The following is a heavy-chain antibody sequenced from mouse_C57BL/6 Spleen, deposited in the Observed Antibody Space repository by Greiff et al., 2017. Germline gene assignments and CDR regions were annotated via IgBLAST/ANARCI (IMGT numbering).Heavy chain of an antibody. D-gene: IGHD1-1*01. J-gene: IGHJ2*01. CDR3: ARTDYGRVFDY. V-gene: IGHV1-52*01. Sequence: QVHVKQPGAELVRPGSSVKLSCKASGYTFPSYWMHWVKQRPIQGLEWICNLDPSDSETHYNQKFKDKATLTVDKASSTAYMQLSRLTSEDSAVYYCARTDYGRVFDYWGQGTTLTVSS. CDR1: GYTFPSYW. CDR2: LDPSDSET.